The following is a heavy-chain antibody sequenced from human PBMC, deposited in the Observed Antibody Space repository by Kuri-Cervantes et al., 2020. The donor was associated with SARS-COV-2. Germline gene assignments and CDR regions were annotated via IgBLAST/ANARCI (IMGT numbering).Heavy chain of an antibody. CDR3: AKDGSGWYSDPFDY. V-gene: IGHV3-48*01. CDR1: GFTFSSYS. Sequence: GGSLRLSCAASGFTFSSYSMNWVRQAPGKGLEWVSYIGSSSSTIYYADSVKGRFTISRDNAKNSLYLQMNSLRAEDTAVYYCAKDGSGWYSDPFDYWGQGTLVTVSS. J-gene: IGHJ4*02. D-gene: IGHD6-19*01. CDR2: IGSSSSTI.